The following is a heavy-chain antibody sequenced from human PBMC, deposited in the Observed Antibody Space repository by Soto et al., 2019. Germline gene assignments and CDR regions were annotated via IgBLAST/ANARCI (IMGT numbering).Heavy chain of an antibody. CDR1: VSTFAGYA. D-gene: IGHD4-4*01. Sequence: GSAVKPSSEACVSTFAGYARYWGRQAPGQRNEWMGWINAGNGNTKYSQKFQGRVTITRDTSASTAYMELRSLRSEDTVVYYCANRDLHAFPTRRSSDL. V-gene: IGHV1-3*01. J-gene: IGHJ2*01. CDR3: ANRDLHAFPTRRSSDL. CDR2: INAGNGNT.